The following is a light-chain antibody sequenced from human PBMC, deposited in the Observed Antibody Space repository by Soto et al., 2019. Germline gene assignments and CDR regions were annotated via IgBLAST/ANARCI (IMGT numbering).Light chain of an antibody. CDR1: SSNIGAGFD. V-gene: IGLV1-40*01. J-gene: IGLJ1*01. Sequence: QAVVTQPPSVSGAPGQRVTISCTGSSSNIGAGFDVHWYQQLPGTAPKLLIYGNNNRPSGVPDRFSGSKSGTSASLAITGLQAEDEADYYCQSYDRSLSGFYVFGTGTKLTVL. CDR2: GNN. CDR3: QSYDRSLSGFYV.